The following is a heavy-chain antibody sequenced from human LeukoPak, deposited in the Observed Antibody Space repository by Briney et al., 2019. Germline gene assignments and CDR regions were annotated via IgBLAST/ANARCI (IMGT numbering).Heavy chain of an antibody. Sequence: GGSLRLSCAASGFTFSAYWMHWVRQAPGKGLEWVANINQDGSEKYFVDSVRGRFSISRDNAKNSLYLQMNSLRAEDTAVYYCARSHESFASGSGDYWGQGTLVTVSS. CDR1: GFTFSAYW. D-gene: IGHD3-10*01. V-gene: IGHV3-7*05. J-gene: IGHJ4*02. CDR2: INQDGSEK. CDR3: ARSHESFASGSGDY.